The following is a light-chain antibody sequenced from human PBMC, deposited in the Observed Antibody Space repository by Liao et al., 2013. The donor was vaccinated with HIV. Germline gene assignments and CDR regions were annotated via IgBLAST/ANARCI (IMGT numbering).Light chain of an antibody. J-gene: IGLJ1*01. Sequence: SYELTQPPSVSVAPGKTARITCGGNNIGSNSVHWYQQKPGQAPVLVIYYDSDRPSGIPERFSGSNSGNTATLTISRVEAGDEADYYCQVWDSSSNHYVFGTETKVTVL. CDR2: YDS. V-gene: IGLV3-21*04. CDR1: NIGSNS. CDR3: QVWDSSSNHYV.